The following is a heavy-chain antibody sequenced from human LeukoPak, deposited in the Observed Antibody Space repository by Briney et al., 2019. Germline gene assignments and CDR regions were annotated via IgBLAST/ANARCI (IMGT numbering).Heavy chain of an antibody. CDR1: GFTFSSYW. J-gene: IGHJ4*02. V-gene: IGHV3-7*01. CDR3: AKDDWFGVVAVPVALDY. Sequence: GGSLRLSCAASGFTFSSYWMSWVRQAPGKGLEWVANIKQDGSEKYYVDSVKGRFTISRDNAKNSLYLQMNSLRAEDTAVYYCAKDDWFGVVAVPVALDYWGQGTLATVSS. CDR2: IKQDGSEK. D-gene: IGHD2-2*01.